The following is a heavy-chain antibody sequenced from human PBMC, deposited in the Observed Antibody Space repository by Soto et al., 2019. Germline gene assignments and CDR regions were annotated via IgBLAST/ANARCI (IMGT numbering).Heavy chain of an antibody. D-gene: IGHD3-22*01. CDR3: ARDRGYYDSSGYYFDAFDI. V-gene: IGHV1-69*13. Sequence: ASVKVSCKASGGTFSSYAISWVRQAPGQGLEWMGGIIPIFGTANYAQKFQGRVTITADESTSTAYMELSSLRSEDTAVYYCARDRGYYDSSGYYFDAFDIWGQGTMVTVSS. CDR1: GGTFSSYA. J-gene: IGHJ3*02. CDR2: IIPIFGTA.